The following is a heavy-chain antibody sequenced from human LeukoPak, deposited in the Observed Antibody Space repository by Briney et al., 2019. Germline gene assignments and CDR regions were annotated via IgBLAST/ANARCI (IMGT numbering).Heavy chain of an antibody. CDR1: GYSISSGYY. CDR2: MYHSGST. CDR3: ARGRIAVADLCY. J-gene: IGHJ4*02. D-gene: IGHD6-19*01. Sequence: SETLSLTCAVSGYSISSGYYWGWVRQPPGKGLEWIGSMYHSGSTYHNPSLKSRVTISVDTSKNQFSLKLSSVTAAGTAVYYCARGRIAVADLCYWGQGTLVTVSS. V-gene: IGHV4-38-2*01.